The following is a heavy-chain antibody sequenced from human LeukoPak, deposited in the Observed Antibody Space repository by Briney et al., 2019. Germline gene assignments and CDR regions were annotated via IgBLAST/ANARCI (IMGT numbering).Heavy chain of an antibody. CDR2: VYHTGST. CDR3: ARVAGVEVAPATSY. Sequence: SETLSLTCTVSGYSISNGFYWAWIRQPPGKGLEWIGSVYHTGSTYSNPSLKSRVTISVDTSKNQFSLSLTSVTAADTAVYYCARVAGVEVAPATSYWGQGTLVTVSS. CDR1: GYSISNGFY. D-gene: IGHD2-15*01. V-gene: IGHV4-38-2*02. J-gene: IGHJ4*02.